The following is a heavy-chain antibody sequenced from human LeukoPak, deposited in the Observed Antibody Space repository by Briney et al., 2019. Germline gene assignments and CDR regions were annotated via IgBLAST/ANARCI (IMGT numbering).Heavy chain of an antibody. CDR1: GFTFSSYG. CDR3: ATDIVVVPAAIFDY. CDR2: IRYDGSNK. V-gene: IGHV3-30*02. Sequence: PGGSLRLSCAASGFTFSSYGMHWVRQAPGKGLEWVAFIRYDGSNKYYADSVKGRFTISRDNSKNTLYLQMNSLRAEDTAVYYCATDIVVVPAAIFDYWGQGTLVTVSS. J-gene: IGHJ4*02. D-gene: IGHD2-2*01.